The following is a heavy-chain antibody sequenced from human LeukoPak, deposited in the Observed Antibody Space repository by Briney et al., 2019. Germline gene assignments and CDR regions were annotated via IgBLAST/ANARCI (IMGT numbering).Heavy chain of an antibody. D-gene: IGHD2-15*01. CDR1: GATFIRYA. J-gene: IGHJ4*02. CDR2: IIPIFGTA. Sequence: SVKVSCKASGATFIRYAMSWVRQAPGQGLEWMGGIIPIFGTANYAQKFQGRVTITADKSTSTAYMEVSSLRSEDTAVYYCAGGRPRGYCSGGSCYHNFDYWGQGTLVTASS. CDR3: AGGRPRGYCSGGSCYHNFDY. V-gene: IGHV1-69*06.